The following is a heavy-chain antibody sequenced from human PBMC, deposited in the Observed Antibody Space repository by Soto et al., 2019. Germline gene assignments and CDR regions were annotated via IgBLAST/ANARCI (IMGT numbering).Heavy chain of an antibody. CDR3: TRAARRWYSSPSAFFDY. J-gene: IGHJ4*02. CDR1: GFTFGDYV. CDR2: IRSKAYGGTT. D-gene: IGHD6-6*01. Sequence: AGGSLRLSCTASGFTFGDYVMSWVRQAPGKGLEWVGFIRSKAYGGTTEYAASVKGRFTISRDDSKSIAYLQMNSLKTEDTAVYYCTRAARRWYSSPSAFFDYWGQGTLVTVSS. V-gene: IGHV3-49*04.